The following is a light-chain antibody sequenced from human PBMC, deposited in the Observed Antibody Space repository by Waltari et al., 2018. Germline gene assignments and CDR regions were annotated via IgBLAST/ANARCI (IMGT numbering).Light chain of an antibody. CDR3: MQGLHWPRT. Sequence: DVVMTQSPLSLPVTLGQPASISCRSSQSLVNNDGNTFLSWFQQRPGQSPRRLIYKVSNRDSGVPDRFSGSGSGTDFTLKISGVEAEDVGVYYCMQGLHWPRTFGQGTKVEIK. CDR1: QSLVNNDGNTF. V-gene: IGKV2-30*01. J-gene: IGKJ1*01. CDR2: KVS.